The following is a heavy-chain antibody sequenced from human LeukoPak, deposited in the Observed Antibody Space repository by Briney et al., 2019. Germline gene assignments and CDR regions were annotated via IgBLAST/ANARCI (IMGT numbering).Heavy chain of an antibody. CDR1: GFTFGIYW. Sequence: GGSLRLSCAASGFTFGIYWMHWVRQAPGKGLVWVSRINSDGSDIDYADSVKGRFTISRDNAKNTRYLEMNGLRAEGTAVYYCSRGKGYFDYWGQGTLVTVSS. V-gene: IGHV3-74*01. CDR3: SRGKGYFDY. J-gene: IGHJ4*02. D-gene: IGHD6-13*01. CDR2: INSDGSDI.